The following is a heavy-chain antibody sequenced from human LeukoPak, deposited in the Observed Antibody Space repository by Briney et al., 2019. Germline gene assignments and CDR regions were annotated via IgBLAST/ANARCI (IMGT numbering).Heavy chain of an antibody. J-gene: IGHJ3*02. Sequence: SETLSLTCTVSGGSITISSSGYYWGWIRQPPGKGLEWIGSIYYSGSTYYNPSLKSRVTISVDTSKNQFSLKLSSVTAADTAVYYCARQGSKQLPLFDIWGQGTMVTVSS. CDR1: GGSITISSSGYY. CDR2: IYYSGST. D-gene: IGHD6-13*01. V-gene: IGHV4-39*01. CDR3: ARQGSKQLPLFDI.